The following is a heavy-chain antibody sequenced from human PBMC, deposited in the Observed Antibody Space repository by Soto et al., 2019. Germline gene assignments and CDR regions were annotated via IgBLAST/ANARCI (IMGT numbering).Heavy chain of an antibody. V-gene: IGHV3-23*01. D-gene: IGHD1-1*01. Sequence: QSGGSLRLSCAASGFTFSSYAMSWVRQAPGKGLEWVSAISGSGGSTYYADSVKGRFTISRDNSKNTLYLQMNSLRAEDTAVYYCAKGRATGTGVPYYFDYWGQGTLVTVSS. CDR3: AKGRATGTGVPYYFDY. J-gene: IGHJ4*02. CDR1: GFTFSSYA. CDR2: ISGSGGST.